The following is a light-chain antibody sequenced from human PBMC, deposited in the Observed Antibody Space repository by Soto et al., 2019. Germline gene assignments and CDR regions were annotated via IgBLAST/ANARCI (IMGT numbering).Light chain of an antibody. CDR3: ATWDDSLNGV. CDR2: TNN. V-gene: IGLV1-44*01. CDR1: SSDIGRNS. J-gene: IGLJ3*02. Sequence: QSVLTQPPSVSGTPGQTVTISCSGGSSDIGRNSVNWYQHLPGTAPRVLIYTNNQRPSGVPDRFSGSKSGTSASLAISGLRSEDEADYYCATWDDSLNGVFGGGTKFTVL.